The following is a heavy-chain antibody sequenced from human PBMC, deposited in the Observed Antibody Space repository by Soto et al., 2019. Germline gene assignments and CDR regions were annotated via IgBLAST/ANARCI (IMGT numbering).Heavy chain of an antibody. J-gene: IGHJ6*02. CDR3: ARDRERTAFSGWYQRPYYYYGMDV. D-gene: IGHD6-19*01. V-gene: IGHV6-1*01. CDR1: GDSVSSNSAA. Sequence: SQTLSLTCAISGDSVSSNSAAWNWIRQSPSRGLEWLGRTYYRSKWYNDYAVSVKSRITINPDTSKNQFSLQLNSVTPEDTAVYYCARDRERTAFSGWYQRPYYYYGMDVWGQGTTVTVSS. CDR2: TYYRSKWYN.